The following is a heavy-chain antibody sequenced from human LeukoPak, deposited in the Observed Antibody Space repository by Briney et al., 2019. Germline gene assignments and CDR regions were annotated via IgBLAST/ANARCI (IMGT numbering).Heavy chain of an antibody. D-gene: IGHD4-23*01. Sequence: PSETLSLTCAVCGGSFSGYYWSWIRQPPGKGLEWIGEINHSGSTNYNPSLKSRVTISVDTSKNQFSLKLSSVTAADTAVYYCGKVGGNSNSWGQGTLVTVSS. J-gene: IGHJ4*02. V-gene: IGHV4-34*01. CDR3: GKVGGNSNS. CDR1: GGSFSGYY. CDR2: INHSGST.